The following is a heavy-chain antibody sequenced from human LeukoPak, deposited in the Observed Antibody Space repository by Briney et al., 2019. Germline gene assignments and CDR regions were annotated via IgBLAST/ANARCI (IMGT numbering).Heavy chain of an antibody. CDR3: ARERVTLVRGVINREIDY. D-gene: IGHD3-10*01. V-gene: IGHV1-8*02. Sequence: ASVKVSCKASGYTFTSYDINWVRQATGQGLEWMGWMNPNSGNTGYAQKFQGRVTMTRNTSISTAYMELSSLESEDTAVYYCARERVTLVRGVINREIDYWGQGTLVTVSP. CDR1: GYTFTSYD. J-gene: IGHJ4*02. CDR2: MNPNSGNT.